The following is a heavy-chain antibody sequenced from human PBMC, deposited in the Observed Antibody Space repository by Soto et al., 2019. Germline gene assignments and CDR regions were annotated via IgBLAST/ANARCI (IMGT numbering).Heavy chain of an antibody. Sequence: ASVKVSCKASGYTFTGYYMHWVRQAPGQGLEWMGWINPNSGGTNYAQKFQGRVTMTRDTSISTAYMELSRLRSDDTAVYYCARDRLSRDPGGDYYFDYWGQGTLVTVSS. CDR2: INPNSGGT. CDR1: GYTFTGYY. V-gene: IGHV1-2*02. CDR3: ARDRLSRDPGGDYYFDY. D-gene: IGHD4-17*01. J-gene: IGHJ4*02.